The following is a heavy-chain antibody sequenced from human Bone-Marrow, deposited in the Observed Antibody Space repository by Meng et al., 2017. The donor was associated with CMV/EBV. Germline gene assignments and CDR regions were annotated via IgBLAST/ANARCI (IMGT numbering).Heavy chain of an antibody. J-gene: IGHJ6*02. CDR3: ARDSDSVRYYDFWSGYYGRDV. CDR2: ISSSSSTI. D-gene: IGHD3-3*01. V-gene: IGHV3-48*04. Sequence: GGSLRLSCAASGFTFSSYSMNWVRQAPGKGLEWVSYISSSSSTIYYADSVKGRFTISRDNAKNSLYLQMNSLRAEDTAVYYCARDSDSVRYYDFWSGYYGRDVWGQGTTVNV. CDR1: GFTFSSYS.